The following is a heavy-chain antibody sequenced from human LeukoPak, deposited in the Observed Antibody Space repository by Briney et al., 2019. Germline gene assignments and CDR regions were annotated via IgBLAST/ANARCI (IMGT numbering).Heavy chain of an antibody. CDR1: GGCISSYY. J-gene: IGHJ6*02. D-gene: IGHD3-10*01. V-gene: IGHV4-59*01. CDR2: FYNIGRT. CDR3: SRVRGAYDYYYYYGMDV. Sequence: SETLSLTCTVSGGCISSYYWSWIRQPPGKVLGWKGYFYNIGRTNYNPSLKSRVTISVDTSKNQFSLKLSSVTAADTAVYYCSRVRGAYDYYYYYGMDVWGQGTTVTVSS.